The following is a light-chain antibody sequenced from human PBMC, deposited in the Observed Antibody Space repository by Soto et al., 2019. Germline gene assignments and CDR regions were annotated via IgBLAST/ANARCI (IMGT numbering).Light chain of an antibody. V-gene: IGKV1-39*01. J-gene: IGKJ2*01. CDR2: TTS. Sequence: EIQMTQSPSPLSASVGDRVTITCRASQSVSKFLNWYQQKPGQAPRLLIYTTSTLQSGVPSRFSGSVSGTEYTLTISGLLPEDFATYYCQQTCSVPYTFGQGTQLDVK. CDR3: QQTCSVPYT. CDR1: QSVSKF.